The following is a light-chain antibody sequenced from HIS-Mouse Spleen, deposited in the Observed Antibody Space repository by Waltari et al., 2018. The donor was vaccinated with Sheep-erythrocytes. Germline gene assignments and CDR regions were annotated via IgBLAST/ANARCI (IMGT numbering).Light chain of an antibody. Sequence: EIVMTQSPATLSVSPGERATLSCRASQSVSSNVAWYPQKPGQAPRLLICGASTRATGIPARFSGSGSGTEFTLTISSMQSEDFAVYYCQQYNNWPPGTFGQGTKLEIK. J-gene: IGKJ2*02. CDR3: QQYNNWPPGT. CDR2: GAS. V-gene: IGKV3-15*01. CDR1: QSVSSN.